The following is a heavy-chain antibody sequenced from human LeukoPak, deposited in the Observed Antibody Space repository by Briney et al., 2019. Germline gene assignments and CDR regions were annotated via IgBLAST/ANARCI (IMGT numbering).Heavy chain of an antibody. D-gene: IGHD2-2*01. CDR2: LNPNTGHA. V-gene: IGHV1-2*06. CDR3: ASESTSVAFDI. CDR1: AYDFTGYH. J-gene: IGHJ3*02. Sequence: ASVKVSCKVVAYDFTGYHIHWVRLAPGQGPEWMGRLNPNTGHAVYAFKFQGRVTMTRDTSISTAYMELSRLRSDDTAVYYCASESTSVAFDIWGQGTMVTVSS.